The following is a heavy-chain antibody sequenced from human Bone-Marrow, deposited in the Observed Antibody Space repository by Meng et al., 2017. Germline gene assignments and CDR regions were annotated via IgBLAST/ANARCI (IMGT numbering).Heavy chain of an antibody. CDR1: GDSISSAYY. CDR3: ARSWYYYDTIDY. Sequence: GSLRLSCTVSGDSISSAYYWNWIRQPSGKGLEWIGTIYHSGTTYYNPSLKSRVTLSVDTSKNHFSLNLTSVTAADTAVYYCARSWYYYDTIDYWGQGKLVTVSS. CDR2: IYHSGTT. D-gene: IGHD3-22*01. J-gene: IGHJ4*02. V-gene: IGHV4-38-2*02.